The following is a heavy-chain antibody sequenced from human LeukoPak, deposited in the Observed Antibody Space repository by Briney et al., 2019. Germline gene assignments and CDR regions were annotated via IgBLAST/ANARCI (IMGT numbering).Heavy chain of an antibody. CDR2: IYYSGST. V-gene: IGHV4-59*08. J-gene: IGHJ5*02. CDR3: ARQYLGYDILTGYYPNWFDP. CDR1: GGSISSYY. D-gene: IGHD3-9*01. Sequence: SETLSLTCTVSGGSISSYYWSWIRQPPGKGLEWIGYIYYSGSTNYNPSLKSRVTISVDTSKNQFSLKLSSVNAADTAVYYCARQYLGYDILTGYYPNWFDPWGQGTLVTVSS.